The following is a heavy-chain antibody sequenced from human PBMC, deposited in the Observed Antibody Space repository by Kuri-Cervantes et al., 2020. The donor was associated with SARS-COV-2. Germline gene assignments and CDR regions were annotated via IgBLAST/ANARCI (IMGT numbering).Heavy chain of an antibody. CDR3: ARPYYYDSSGYYLERAFDI. J-gene: IGHJ3*02. CDR1: GFTFSSYS. Sequence: GESLKISCAASGFTFSSYSMNWVRQAPGKGLEWVSYISSSSSTIYYADSVKGRFTISRDNAKNSLYLQMNSLRADDTAVYYCARPYYYDSSGYYLERAFDIWGQGTMVTVSS. CDR2: ISSSSSTI. D-gene: IGHD3-22*01. V-gene: IGHV3-48*01.